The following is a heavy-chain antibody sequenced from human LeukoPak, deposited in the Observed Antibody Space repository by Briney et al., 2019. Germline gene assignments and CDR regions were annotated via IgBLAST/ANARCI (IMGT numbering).Heavy chain of an antibody. CDR1: GGSFSGYY. J-gene: IGHJ5*02. D-gene: IGHD2-8*01. CDR2: INHSGST. CDR3: ARRIVLMVYARDNWFDP. V-gene: IGHV4-34*01. Sequence: SETLSLTCAVYGGSFSGYYWSWIRQPPGKGLEWIGEINHSGSTYYNPSLKSRVTISVDTSKNQFSLKLSSVTAADTAVYYCARRIVLMVYARDNWFDPWGQGTLVTVSS.